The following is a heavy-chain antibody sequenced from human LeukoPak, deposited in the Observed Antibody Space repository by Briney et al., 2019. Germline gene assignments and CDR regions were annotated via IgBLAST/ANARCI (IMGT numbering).Heavy chain of an antibody. D-gene: IGHD6-13*01. J-gene: IGHJ4*02. V-gene: IGHV1-46*01. CDR2: INRSGDNT. CDR3: ARDSEENFGYSSSWLDY. Sequence: GASVKVSCKTSGYTFTSFSITWVRQAPGQGLEWVGVINRSGDNTAYAQKFQGRVTMTKDASTSTVYMELRDLRSEDTAVYYCARDSEENFGYSSSWLDYWGQGTLVGVSS. CDR1: GYTFTSFS.